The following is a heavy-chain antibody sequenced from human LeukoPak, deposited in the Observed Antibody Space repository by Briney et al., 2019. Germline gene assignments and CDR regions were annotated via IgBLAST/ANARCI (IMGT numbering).Heavy chain of an antibody. CDR3: ARGYYYRT. J-gene: IGHJ4*02. CDR1: GGSVGSDNSY. CDR2: IYADGSS. V-gene: IGHV4-61*02. Sequence: PSETLSLTCTVSGGSVGSDNSYWNWIRQPAGKALEWIGRIYADGSSSYNPSLKSRVTILVDTSKNQFSLRLSSMTAADTAVYYCARGYYYRTWGLGTLVTVSS. D-gene: IGHD3-10*01.